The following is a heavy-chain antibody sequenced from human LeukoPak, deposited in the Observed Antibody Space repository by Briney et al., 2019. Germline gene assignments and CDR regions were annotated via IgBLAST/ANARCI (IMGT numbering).Heavy chain of an antibody. V-gene: IGHV3-21*01. CDR2: ISSSSSYI. J-gene: IGHJ5*02. D-gene: IGHD1-26*01. CDR1: GFTFSSYS. CDR3: AKEAKFSGSYRANWFDP. Sequence: GGSLRLSCAASGFTFSSYSMNWVRQAPGKGLEWVSSISSSSSYIYYADSVKGRFTISRDNAKNSLYLQMNSLRAEDTAVYYCAKEAKFSGSYRANWFDPWGQGTLVTVSS.